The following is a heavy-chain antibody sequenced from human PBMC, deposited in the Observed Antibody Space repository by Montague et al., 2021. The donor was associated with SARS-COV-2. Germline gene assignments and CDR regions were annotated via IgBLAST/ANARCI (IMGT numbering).Heavy chain of an antibody. CDR2: INQSGST. D-gene: IGHD3-22*01. Sequence: SETLSLTCAVYGGSLSGYYWRWIRQPPGKGLEWLGEINQSGSTNYNPYLKSRVTLSVDTSKKQFSLKLSSLNAAVTAVYYCAKVAGGYYHDSSAYFDYWGQGSLVTVSS. J-gene: IGHJ4*02. V-gene: IGHV4-34*01. CDR1: GGSLSGYY. CDR3: AKVAGGYYHDSSAYFDY.